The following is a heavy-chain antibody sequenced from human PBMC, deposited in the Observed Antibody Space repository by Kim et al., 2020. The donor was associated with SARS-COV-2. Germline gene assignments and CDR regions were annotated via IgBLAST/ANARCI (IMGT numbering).Heavy chain of an antibody. CDR1: GFTFSNYW. CDR3: TKDRGYGARALDY. J-gene: IGHJ4*02. D-gene: IGHD3-22*01. Sequence: GGSLRLSCAASGFTFSNYWMHWVRQAPGKGLVWVSRISPDGRSTDYADSVKGRFTISRDNAKNTLYLQRNSLRAEDTAVYYCTKDRGYGARALDYWGQGILVTVSS. V-gene: IGHV3-74*01. CDR2: ISPDGRST.